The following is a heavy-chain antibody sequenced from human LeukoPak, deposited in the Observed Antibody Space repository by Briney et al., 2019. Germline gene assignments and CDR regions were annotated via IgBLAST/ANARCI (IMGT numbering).Heavy chain of an antibody. V-gene: IGHV1-69*04. CDR2: IIPILGIA. J-gene: IGHJ4*02. CDR1: GYTFTNYD. Sequence: ASVKVSCKASGYTFTNYDIIWGRQAPGQGLEWMGRIIPILGIANYAQKFQGRVTITADKSTSTAYMELSSLRSEDTAVYYCAKTLATVTTEAGYWGQGTLVTVSS. CDR3: AKTLATVTTEAGY. D-gene: IGHD4-17*01.